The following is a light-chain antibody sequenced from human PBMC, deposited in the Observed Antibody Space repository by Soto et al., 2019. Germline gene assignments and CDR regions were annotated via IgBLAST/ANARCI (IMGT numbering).Light chain of an antibody. CDR2: TNN. CDR1: SSNIGVNY. CDR3: ATWDDSLSGVV. J-gene: IGLJ2*01. Sequence: QSVLTQPPSASGTPGQRVTISCSGSSSNIGVNYVYWYQQLPGTAPKLLIYTNNQRPSGVPDRFSGSTSGTSASLAISGLRSEDEADYHCATWDDSLSGVVFGGGTMLAVL. V-gene: IGLV1-47*01.